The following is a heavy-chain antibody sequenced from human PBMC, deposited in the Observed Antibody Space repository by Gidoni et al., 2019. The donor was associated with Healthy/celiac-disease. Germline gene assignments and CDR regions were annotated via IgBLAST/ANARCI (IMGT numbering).Heavy chain of an antibody. V-gene: IGHV4-4*07. D-gene: IGHD3-22*01. J-gene: IGHJ4*02. CDR1: GGSISSYY. CDR3: ARSAATHSSGYYYTFDY. CDR2: IYTSGST. Sequence: QVQLQESGPGLVTPSETLSLTCTVSGGSISSYYCSWIRQPAGKGLEWIGRIYTSGSTNYNPSLKSRVTMSVDTSKNQFSLKLSSVTAADTAVYYCARSAATHSSGYYYTFDYWGQGTLVTVSS.